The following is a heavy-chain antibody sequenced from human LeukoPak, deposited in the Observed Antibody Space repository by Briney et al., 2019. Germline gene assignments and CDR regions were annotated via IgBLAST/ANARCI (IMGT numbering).Heavy chain of an antibody. V-gene: IGHV3-23*01. CDR3: AKVRDIVVVPAAMDFDY. D-gene: IGHD2-2*01. CDR2: ISGSGGST. Sequence: GSLRLSCAASGFTFSSYAMSWVRQAPGKGLEWVSAISGSGGSTYYADSVKGRFTISRDNSKNTLYLQMNSLRAGDTAVYYCAKVRDIVVVPAAMDFDYWGQGTLVTVSS. CDR1: GFTFSSYA. J-gene: IGHJ4*02.